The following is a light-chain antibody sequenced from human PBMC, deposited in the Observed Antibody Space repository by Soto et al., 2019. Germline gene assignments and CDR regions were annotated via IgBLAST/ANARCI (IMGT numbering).Light chain of an antibody. V-gene: IGLV2-23*01. CDR3: YSYAGENLYV. CDR1: SSDVGSYHL. CDR2: EGT. J-gene: IGLJ1*01. Sequence: QPASVSASPGQSITIPCTGTSSDVGSYHLVSWFQQHPGKVPKLLIYEGTKRPSGLSDRFSGSKSGTTASLTISGLQAEDEAPYHCYSYAGENLYVFGTGTKVTVL.